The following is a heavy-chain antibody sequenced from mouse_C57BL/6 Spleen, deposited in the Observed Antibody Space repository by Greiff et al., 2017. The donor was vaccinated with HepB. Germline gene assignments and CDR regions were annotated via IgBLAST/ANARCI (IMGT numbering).Heavy chain of an antibody. CDR1: GYAFSSYW. Sequence: VKLMESGAELVKPGASVKISCKASGYAFSSYWMNWVKQRPGKGLEWIGQIYPGDGDTNYNGKFKGKATLTADKSSSTAYMQLSSLTSEDSAVYVCARSHYYGSSYDYWGQGTTLTVSS. CDR2: IYPGDGDT. D-gene: IGHD1-1*01. J-gene: IGHJ2*01. V-gene: IGHV1-80*01. CDR3: ARSHYYGSSYDY.